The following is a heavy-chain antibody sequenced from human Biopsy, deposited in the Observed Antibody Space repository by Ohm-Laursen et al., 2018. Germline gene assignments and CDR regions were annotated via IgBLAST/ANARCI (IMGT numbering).Heavy chain of an antibody. CDR1: GDSISSYY. CDR2: VYYTGST. V-gene: IGHV4-59*01. J-gene: IGHJ2*01. Sequence: SDTLSLTCSVSGDSISSYYWSWIRQPPGKGLQWIGYVYYTGSTDYNPSLKSRVTISVDTSKNHFSLRLRSVTPADTAIYYCARDRGYYSDRTVSGYFDLWGRGTLVTVSS. D-gene: IGHD3-22*01. CDR3: ARDRGYYSDRTVSGYFDL.